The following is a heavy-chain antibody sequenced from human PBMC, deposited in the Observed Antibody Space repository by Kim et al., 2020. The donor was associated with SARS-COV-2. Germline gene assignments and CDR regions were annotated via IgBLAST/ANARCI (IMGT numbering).Heavy chain of an antibody. J-gene: IGHJ5*02. CDR2: IIPILGIA. Sequence: SVKVSCKASGGTFSSYAISWVRQAPGQGLEWMGRIIPILGIANYAQKFQGRVTITADKSTSTAYMELSSLRSEDTAVYYCARGGYCSGGSCYSGWFDPWGQGTLVTVSS. CDR3: ARGGYCSGGSCYSGWFDP. CDR1: GGTFSSYA. V-gene: IGHV1-69*04. D-gene: IGHD2-15*01.